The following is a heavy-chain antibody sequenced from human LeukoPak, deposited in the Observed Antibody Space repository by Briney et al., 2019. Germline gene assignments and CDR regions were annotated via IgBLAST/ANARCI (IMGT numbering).Heavy chain of an antibody. Sequence: PSETLSLTCTVSGGSISSGSYYWSWIRQPAGKGLEWIGRIYTSGSTNYNPSLKSRVTISVDTSKNQFSLKLSSVTAADTAVYYCARDTPGGFDPWGQGTLVTVSS. CDR2: IYTSGST. CDR3: ARDTPGGFDP. CDR1: GGSISSGSYY. D-gene: IGHD4-17*01. V-gene: IGHV4-61*02. J-gene: IGHJ5*02.